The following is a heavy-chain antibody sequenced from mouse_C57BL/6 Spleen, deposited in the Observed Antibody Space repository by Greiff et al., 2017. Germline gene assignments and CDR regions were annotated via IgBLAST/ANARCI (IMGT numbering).Heavy chain of an antibody. D-gene: IGHD1-1*01. CDR3: ASPSPGSSDEAMDE. CDR2: IDPSDSYT. Sequence: VQLQQPGAELVKPGASVKLSCKASGYTFTSYWMQWVKQRPGQGLEWIGEIDPSDSYTNYNQKFKGKATLTVDTSSSTAYMQLSSLTSEDSAVYDCASPSPGSSDEAMDEWGQGAAVTVSS. V-gene: IGHV1-50*01. CDR1: GYTFTSYW. J-gene: IGHJ4*01.